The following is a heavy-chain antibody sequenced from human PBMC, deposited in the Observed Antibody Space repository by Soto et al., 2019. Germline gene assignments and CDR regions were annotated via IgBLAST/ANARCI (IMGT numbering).Heavy chain of an antibody. V-gene: IGHV1-18*01. J-gene: IGHJ4*02. CDR3: ARAPRYCSGGSCFIFDY. CDR1: GYTFTSYG. Sequence: ASVKVSCKASGYTFTSYGISWVRQAPGQGLEWMGWISAYNGNTNYAQKLQGRVTMTTDTSTSTAYMELRSLRSDDTAVYYCARAPRYCSGGSCFIFDYWGQGTLVTVSS. CDR2: ISAYNGNT. D-gene: IGHD2-15*01.